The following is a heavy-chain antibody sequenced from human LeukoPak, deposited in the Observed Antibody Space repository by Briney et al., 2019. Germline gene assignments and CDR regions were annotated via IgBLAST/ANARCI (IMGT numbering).Heavy chain of an antibody. CDR2: ISSSGSTI. CDR1: GFTFSDYY. CDR3: ASTNILTGYPIGVFDY. J-gene: IGHJ4*02. Sequence: PGGSLRLSCAASGFTFSDYYMSWIRQAPGKGLEWVSYISSSGSTIYYADSVKGRFTISRDNAKNSLYLQMNSLRAEDTAVYYCASTNILTGYPIGVFDYWGQGTLVTVSS. V-gene: IGHV3-11*04. D-gene: IGHD3-9*01.